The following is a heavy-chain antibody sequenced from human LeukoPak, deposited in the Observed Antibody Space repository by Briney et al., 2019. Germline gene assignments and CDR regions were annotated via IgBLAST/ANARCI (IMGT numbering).Heavy chain of an antibody. CDR2: INAVNGNT. D-gene: IGHD2-2*01. V-gene: IGHV1-3*01. CDR1: GYTFTSYA. Sequence: ASVKVSCKASGYTFTSYAMHWVRQAPGQRLEWMGWINAVNGNTKYSQKFQGRVTITRDTSASTAYMELSSLRSEDTAVYYCANLGYCSSTSCRNDAFDIWGQGTMVTVSS. CDR3: ANLGYCSSTSCRNDAFDI. J-gene: IGHJ3*02.